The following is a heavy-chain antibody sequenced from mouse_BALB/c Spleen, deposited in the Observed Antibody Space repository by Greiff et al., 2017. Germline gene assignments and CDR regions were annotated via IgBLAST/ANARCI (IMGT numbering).Heavy chain of an antibody. CDR2: ISSGGST. V-gene: IGHV5-6-5*01. D-gene: IGHD1-1*01. J-gene: IGHJ1*01. Sequence: EVQGVESGGGLVKPGGSLKLSCAASGFTFSSYAMSWVRQTPEKRLEWVASISSGGSTYYPDSVKGRFTISRDNARNILYLQMSSLRSEDTAMYYCARLGDHSYYGSSYWYFDVWGAGTTVTVSS. CDR1: GFTFSSYA. CDR3: ARLGDHSYYGSSYWYFDV.